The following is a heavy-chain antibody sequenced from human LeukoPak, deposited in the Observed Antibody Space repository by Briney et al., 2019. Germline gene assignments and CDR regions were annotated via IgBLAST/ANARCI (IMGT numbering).Heavy chain of an antibody. Sequence: GASLRLSCAASGVHFSSDAMSCGRHAPGKRLEWGAAISGSVGNTYYADAVKGRFTISTDNSRDTLHMQMNSLRVEDTAVFYSAKGIVGPINSWFDYWGQGILVTVSS. CDR1: GVHFSSDA. D-gene: IGHD1-26*01. J-gene: IGHJ5*01. CDR3: AKGIVGPINSWFDY. V-gene: IGHV3-23*01. CDR2: ISGSVGNT.